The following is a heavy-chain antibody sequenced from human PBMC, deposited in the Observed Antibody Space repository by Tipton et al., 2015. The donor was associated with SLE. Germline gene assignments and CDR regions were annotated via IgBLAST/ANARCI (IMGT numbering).Heavy chain of an antibody. CDR2: INYSGST. D-gene: IGHD6-13*01. Sequence: TLSLTCNVSGGSISSHYWSWIRRPPGKALEWIAYINYSGSTNYNPSLKSRVTMSVDTSKNQFSLKLSSVTAADTAVYYCARRRGSSWYEDYFDYWGQGTLVTVSS. CDR3: ARRRGSSWYEDYFDY. CDR1: GGSISSHY. V-gene: IGHV4-59*11. J-gene: IGHJ4*02.